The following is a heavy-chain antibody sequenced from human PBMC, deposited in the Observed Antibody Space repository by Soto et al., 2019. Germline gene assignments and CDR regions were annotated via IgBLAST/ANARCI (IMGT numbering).Heavy chain of an antibody. CDR2: ISGSGGST. Sequence: GGSLRLSCAASGFTFSSYAMSWVRQAPGKGLDWVSAISGSGGSTYYADSVKGRFTISRDNSKNTLYLQMDSLRAEDTAVYYCAKVLSAYSSSSGFDYWGQGALVTVSS. CDR1: GFTFSSYA. D-gene: IGHD6-6*01. J-gene: IGHJ4*02. CDR3: AKVLSAYSSSSGFDY. V-gene: IGHV3-23*01.